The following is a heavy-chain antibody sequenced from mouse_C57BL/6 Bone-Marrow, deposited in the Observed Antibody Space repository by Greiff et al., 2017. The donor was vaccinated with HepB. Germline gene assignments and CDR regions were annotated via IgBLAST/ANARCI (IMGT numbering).Heavy chain of an antibody. D-gene: IGHD2-2*01. CDR2: IWSDGST. V-gene: IGHV2-6-1*01. CDR1: GFSFTSYG. J-gene: IGHJ4*01. CDR3: ARHEGVTGAYYAMDY. Sequence: QVQLQQSGPGLVAPSQSLSITCTVSGFSFTSYGIHWVRQPPGKGLEWLVVIWSDGSTTYNSALKSRLSISKDNSKSQVFLKMNSLQTDDTAMYYCARHEGVTGAYYAMDYWGQGTSVTVSS.